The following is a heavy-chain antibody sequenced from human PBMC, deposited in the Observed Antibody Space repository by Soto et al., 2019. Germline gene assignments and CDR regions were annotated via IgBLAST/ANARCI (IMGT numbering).Heavy chain of an antibody. J-gene: IGHJ4*02. Sequence: LRLSCAASGFTFSDYYMSWIRQAPGKGLEWVSYISSSGSTIYYADSVKGRFTISRDNAKNSLYLQMNSLRAEDTAVYYCARGPAHLGIHPFYFDHWGQGTLVTVSS. V-gene: IGHV3-11*01. CDR1: GFTFSDYY. CDR3: ARGPAHLGIHPFYFDH. D-gene: IGHD7-27*01. CDR2: ISSSGSTI.